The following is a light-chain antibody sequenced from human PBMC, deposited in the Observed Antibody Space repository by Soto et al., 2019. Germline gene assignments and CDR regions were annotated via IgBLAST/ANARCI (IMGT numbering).Light chain of an antibody. J-gene: IGKJ1*01. CDR2: GAS. V-gene: IGKV3-20*01. CDR3: QQYGSSGT. CDR1: QSGTNNY. Sequence: EIVFTQYPGTLSLSPGERATLSCRASQSGTNNYLAWYQQKPGQAPRLLIYGASNRATGIPDRFSGSGSGTDFTLTISRLEPEDFAVYYCQQYGSSGTFGQGTKVDIK.